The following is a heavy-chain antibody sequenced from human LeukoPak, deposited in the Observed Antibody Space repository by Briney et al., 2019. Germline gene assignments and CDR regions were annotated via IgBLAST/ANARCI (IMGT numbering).Heavy chain of an antibody. J-gene: IGHJ4*02. CDR2: IYYSGST. CDR3: ARDSGSYSINDRVFDY. V-gene: IGHV4-59*01. D-gene: IGHD1-26*01. CDR1: GGSISSYY. Sequence: NPSETLSLTCTVSGGSISSYYWSWIRQPPGKGLEWIGYIYYSGSTNYNPSLKSRVTISVDTSKNQFSLKLSSVTAADTAVYYCARDSGSYSINDRVFDYWGQGTLVTVSS.